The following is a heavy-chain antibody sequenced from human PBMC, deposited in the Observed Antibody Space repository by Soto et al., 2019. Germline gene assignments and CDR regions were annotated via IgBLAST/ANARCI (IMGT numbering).Heavy chain of an antibody. J-gene: IGHJ4*02. CDR2: ISAYNGNT. CDR1: GYTFTSYG. Sequence: QVQLVQSGAEVKKPGASVKVSCKASGYTFTSYGISWVRQAPGQGLEWMGWISAYNGNTNYEQKLQGRVTMTTDTATSTAYMELRSLRSDDAAVYYCGRLDHKQLWLPLDYWGQGTLVTVSS. V-gene: IGHV1-18*01. CDR3: GRLDHKQLWLPLDY. D-gene: IGHD5-18*01.